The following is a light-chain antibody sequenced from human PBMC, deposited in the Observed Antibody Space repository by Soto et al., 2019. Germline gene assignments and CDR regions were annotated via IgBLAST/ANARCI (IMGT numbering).Light chain of an antibody. CDR2: ANN. CDR3: QSYDSTLSARYV. J-gene: IGLJ1*01. CDR1: SSNIGAGYD. V-gene: IGLV1-40*01. Sequence: QSALTQPPSVSGAPGQRVTFSCTGSSSNIGAGYDVHWYQQRPGTAPKLLIFANNNRPSGVPDRFSGSKSGTSASLAITGLQAEDEGDYYCQSYDSTLSARYVFGTGTKVTVL.